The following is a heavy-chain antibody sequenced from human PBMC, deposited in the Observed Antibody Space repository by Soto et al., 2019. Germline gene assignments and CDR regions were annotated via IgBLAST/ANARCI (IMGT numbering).Heavy chain of an antibody. CDR3: AKVRPLRDCTSTSCLGAFDI. V-gene: IGHV3-23*01. CDR1: GFIFSSYA. D-gene: IGHD2-2*01. J-gene: IGHJ3*02. Sequence: GGSLRLACAASGFIFSSYAIHWVRQAPGKGLEWVSAITSSGNNTYYADSVKGRFTISRDNSKNTLYLRMNSLRAEDTAVYYCAKVRPLRDCTSTSCLGAFDIWGQGTMVTVSS. CDR2: ITSSGNNT.